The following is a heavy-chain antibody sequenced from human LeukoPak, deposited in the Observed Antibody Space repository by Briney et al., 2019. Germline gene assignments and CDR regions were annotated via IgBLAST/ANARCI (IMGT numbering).Heavy chain of an antibody. CDR3: ARDFGTTSAFDI. D-gene: IGHD1-1*01. CDR2: IYYSGST. J-gene: IGHJ3*02. V-gene: IGHV4-59*12. Sequence: SSETLSLTCTVSGGSISSYYWSWIRQPPGKGLEWIGSIYYSGSTYYNPSLKSRVTISVDTSKNQFSLKLSSVTAADTAVYYCARDFGTTSAFDIWGQGTMVTVSS. CDR1: GGSISSYY.